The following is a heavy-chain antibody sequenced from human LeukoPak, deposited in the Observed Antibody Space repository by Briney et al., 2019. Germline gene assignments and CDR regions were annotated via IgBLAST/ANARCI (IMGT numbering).Heavy chain of an antibody. V-gene: IGHV4-59*01. CDR1: SDSISSSY. CDR2: IYYSGST. Sequence: PSETLSLTCTVSSDSISSSYWIWIRQPPGKGLEWIGYIYYSGSTNYNPSLKSRVAISVDTSKNQFSLKLNSVTAADTAVYYCARGYCSSTICFQYFHHWGQGTLVTVSS. J-gene: IGHJ1*01. CDR3: ARGYCSSTICFQYFHH. D-gene: IGHD2-2*01.